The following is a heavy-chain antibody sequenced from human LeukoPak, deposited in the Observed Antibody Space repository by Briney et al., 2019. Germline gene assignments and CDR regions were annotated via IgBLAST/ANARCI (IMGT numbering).Heavy chain of an antibody. D-gene: IGHD3-10*01. CDR2: IYHSGST. J-gene: IGHJ5*02. Sequence: SETLSLTCTVSGYSISSGYYWGWIRQPPGKGLEWIGSIYHSGSTYYNPSLKSRVTTSVDTSKNQFSLKLSSVTAADTAVYYCARGSGSANWFDPWGQGTLVTVSS. CDR3: ARGSGSANWFDP. CDR1: GYSISSGYY. V-gene: IGHV4-38-2*02.